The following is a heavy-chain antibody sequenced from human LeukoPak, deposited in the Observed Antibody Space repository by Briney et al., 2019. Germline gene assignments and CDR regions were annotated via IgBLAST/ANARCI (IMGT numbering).Heavy chain of an antibody. J-gene: IGHJ6*02. CDR3: TRGCSGGSCSRDAMDV. D-gene: IGHD2-15*01. CDR2: IFPIDSET. V-gene: IGHV5-51*01. CDR1: GYSFSSDW. Sequence: GESLKISCKASGYSFSSDWIAWVRQMPGKGLEWMGIIFPIDSETTYSPSFQGQVTISADKSISTAYLQWSSLKASDTAMYYCTRGCSGGSCSRDAMDVWGQGTMDRLL.